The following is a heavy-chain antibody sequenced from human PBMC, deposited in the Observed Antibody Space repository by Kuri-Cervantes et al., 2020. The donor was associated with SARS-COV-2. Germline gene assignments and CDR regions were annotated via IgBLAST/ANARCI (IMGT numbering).Heavy chain of an antibody. CDR2: IIPILGIA. CDR1: GYTFTSYA. V-gene: IGHV1-69*10. J-gene: IGHJ4*02. CDR3: ARDQNYYDSSGYTN. Sequence: GGSLRLSCKASGYTFTSYAMNWVRQAPGQGLEWMGGIIPILGIANYAQKFQGRVTITADKSTSTAYMELSSLRSEDTAVYYCARDQNYYDSSGYTNWGQGTLVTVSS. D-gene: IGHD3-22*01.